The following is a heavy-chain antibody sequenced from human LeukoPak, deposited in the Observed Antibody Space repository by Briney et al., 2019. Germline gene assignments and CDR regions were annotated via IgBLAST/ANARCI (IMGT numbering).Heavy chain of an antibody. Sequence: GASVTVSFTASGYTFTIYGITWVRQAPGQGLEWMGWISAYNGNTNYSQKLQGRVTMTTDTSTSTAYMNLRSLRSDDTAVYYCAREVPYDTSRYYQPFDYWGQGTLVTVSS. J-gene: IGHJ4*02. CDR2: ISAYNGNT. V-gene: IGHV1-18*01. CDR3: AREVPYDTSRYYQPFDY. CDR1: GYTFTIYG. D-gene: IGHD3-22*01.